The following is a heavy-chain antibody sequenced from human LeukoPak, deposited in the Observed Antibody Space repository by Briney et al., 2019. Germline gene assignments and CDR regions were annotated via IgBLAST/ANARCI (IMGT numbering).Heavy chain of an antibody. J-gene: IGHJ4*02. CDR2: IYYSGNT. D-gene: IGHD6-19*01. CDR3: VRENYSSGWYGIIEY. V-gene: IGHV4-59*01. CDR1: GRSISNYY. Sequence: SETLSLTCTVSGRSISNYYWIWLRQPPGKGLEWIGYIYYSGNTNYHPSLKSRVTISADTSKSQFSLKLSSVTAADTAVYYCVRENYSSGWYGIIEYWGQGTLVTVSS.